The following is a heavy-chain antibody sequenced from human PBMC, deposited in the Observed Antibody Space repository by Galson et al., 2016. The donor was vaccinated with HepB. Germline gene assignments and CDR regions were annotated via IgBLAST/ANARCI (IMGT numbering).Heavy chain of an antibody. D-gene: IGHD2-15*01. J-gene: IGHJ4*02. CDR2: IWYDGSSK. Sequence: SLRLSCAASGFTFSNFDMHWVRQAPGKGLEWVALIWYDGSSKYYADSVRGRFTISRDNSKNKLYLQMNSLRAEDTAVYYCARDKRGSYYFDYWGQGTLVTVSS. V-gene: IGHV3-33*01. CDR1: GFTFSNFD. CDR3: ARDKRGSYYFDY.